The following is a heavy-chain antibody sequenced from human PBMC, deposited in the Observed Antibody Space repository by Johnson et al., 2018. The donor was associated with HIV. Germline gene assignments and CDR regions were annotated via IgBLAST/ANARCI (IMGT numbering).Heavy chain of an antibody. CDR2: ISGGGDTI. D-gene: IGHD1-7*01. Sequence: VQLVESGGGVVQPGMSLRLSCAASGFTFSRYAMSWVRQAPGKGLEWVSAISGGGDTIYYADSVKGRFTISRDNSKNTLYLQMNSLRAEDMAVYYCARRGNYLADAFDIWGHGTMVTVSS. J-gene: IGHJ3*02. CDR1: GFTFSRYA. CDR3: ARRGNYLADAFDI. V-gene: IGHV3-23*04.